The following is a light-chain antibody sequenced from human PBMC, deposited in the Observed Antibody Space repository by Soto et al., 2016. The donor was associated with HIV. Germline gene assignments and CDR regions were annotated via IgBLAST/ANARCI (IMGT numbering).Light chain of an antibody. CDR3: QVWDATHDLLVV. Sequence: SYILTQTPSVSVAPGQTARIPCRGDNLGIKNVHWYQQMAGQAPVLVVYDNRERPSGIPERFSGSKSGNTATLTINRVEAGDEADYFCQVWDATHDLLVVFGGGTKLTVL. CDR2: DNR. CDR1: NLGIKN. J-gene: IGLJ2*01. V-gene: IGLV3-21*02.